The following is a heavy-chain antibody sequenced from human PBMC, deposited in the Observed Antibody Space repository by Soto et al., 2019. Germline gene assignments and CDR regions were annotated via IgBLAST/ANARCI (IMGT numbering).Heavy chain of an antibody. CDR2: ISGSGGST. V-gene: IGHV3-23*01. CDR1: GFTFSSYA. J-gene: IGHJ5*02. Sequence: PGGSLRLSCAASGFTFSSYAMSWVRQAPGKGLEWVSAISGSGGSTYYADSVKGRFTISRDNSKNTLYLQMNSLRAEDTAVYYCAKSGLNDFWSGYPLGNWFDPWGQGTLVTVSS. D-gene: IGHD3-3*01. CDR3: AKSGLNDFWSGYPLGNWFDP.